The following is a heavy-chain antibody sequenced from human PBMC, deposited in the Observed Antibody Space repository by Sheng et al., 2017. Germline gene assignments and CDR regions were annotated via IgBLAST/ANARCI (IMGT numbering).Heavy chain of an antibody. J-gene: IGHJ6*03. CDR1: GFTFANNV. Sequence: IQLVESGGGVVQPGRSLRLSCAASGFTFANNVLSWVRQAPGKGLEWVSKISSDGERTFYSDSVKDRLTISRDNSKDTLYLQMNSLRVEDTAIYFCVKEGYYYMDVWGQGTTVTVSS. V-gene: IGHV3-23*04. CDR3: VKEGYYYMDV. CDR2: ISSDGERT.